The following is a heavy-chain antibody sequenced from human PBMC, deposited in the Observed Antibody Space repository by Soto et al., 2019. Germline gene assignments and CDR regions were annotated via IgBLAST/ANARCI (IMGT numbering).Heavy chain of an antibody. V-gene: IGHV4-34*01. D-gene: IGHD3-10*01. CDR3: ASRRATYYYGSGSYGYDYYGMDV. Sequence: SETLSLTCAVYGGSFSGYYWSWIRQPPGKGLVWIGEINHSGSTNYNPSLKSRVTISVDTSKKQFSLKLNSVTAADTAVYYCASRRATYYYGSGSYGYDYYGMDVWGQGTMVT. CDR2: INHSGST. CDR1: GGSFSGYY. J-gene: IGHJ6*01.